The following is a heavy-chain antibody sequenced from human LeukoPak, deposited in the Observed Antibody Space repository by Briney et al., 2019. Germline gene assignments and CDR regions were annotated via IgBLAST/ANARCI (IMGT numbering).Heavy chain of an antibody. CDR3: ARWGGNMGYCSGGSCPKPPDY. CDR2: ISSSSSTI. Sequence: GGSLRLSCAASGFTFSSYSMNWVRQAPGGGLEWVSYISSSSSTIYYADSVKGRFTISRDNAKNSLYLQMNSLRAEDTAEYYCARWGGNMGYCSGGSCPKPPDYWGQGTLVTVSS. D-gene: IGHD2-15*01. J-gene: IGHJ4*02. CDR1: GFTFSSYS. V-gene: IGHV3-48*01.